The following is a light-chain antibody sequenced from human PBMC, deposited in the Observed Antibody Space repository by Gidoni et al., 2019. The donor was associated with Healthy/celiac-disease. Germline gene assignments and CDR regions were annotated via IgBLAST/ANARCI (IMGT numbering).Light chain of an antibody. V-gene: IGKV1-5*03. CDR2: KAS. CDR3: QQYNSYWT. CDR1: ISSW. Sequence: ISSWLAWYQQKPGKAPKLLIYKASSLESGVPSRFSGSGSGTEFTLTISSLQPDDFATYYCQQYNSYWTFGQGTKVEIK. J-gene: IGKJ1*01.